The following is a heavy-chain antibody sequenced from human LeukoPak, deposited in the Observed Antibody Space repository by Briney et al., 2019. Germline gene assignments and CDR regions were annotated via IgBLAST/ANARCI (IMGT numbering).Heavy chain of an antibody. V-gene: IGHV1-2*02. Sequence: ASVKVSCKASGYTFTGYYMLWVRQAPGQGLEWMGWINPNSGGTNYAQKFQDRVTMTRDTSISTAYMELSRLRSDDTAVYYCAIDRGYYFDYWGQGTLVTVSS. CDR3: AIDRGYYFDY. D-gene: IGHD3-22*01. J-gene: IGHJ4*02. CDR1: GYTFTGYY. CDR2: INPNSGGT.